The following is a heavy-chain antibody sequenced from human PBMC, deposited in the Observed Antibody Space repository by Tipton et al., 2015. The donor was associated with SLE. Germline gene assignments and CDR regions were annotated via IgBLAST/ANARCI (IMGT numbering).Heavy chain of an antibody. D-gene: IGHD6-19*01. V-gene: IGHV4-59*12. CDR3: ARIFSSGWSRDYYYYYMDV. CDR2: IHYSGST. J-gene: IGHJ6*03. Sequence: TLSLTCTVSGGSISSYYWSWIRQPPGKGLEWIGYIHYSGSTYYNLSLKSRVTISVDTSKNQFSLKLSSVTAADTAVYYCARIFSSGWSRDYYYYYMDVWGKGTTVTVSS. CDR1: GGSISSYY.